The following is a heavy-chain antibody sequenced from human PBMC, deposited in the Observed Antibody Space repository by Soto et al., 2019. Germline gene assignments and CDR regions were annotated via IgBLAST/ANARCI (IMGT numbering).Heavy chain of an antibody. J-gene: IGHJ4*02. CDR3: ARTRYSSSSGHYDY. CDR2: ISAYNGNT. Sequence: GASVKVSCKASGYTFTSYGISWVRQAPGQGLEWMGWISAYNGNTNYAQKLQGRVTMTTDTSTSTAYMELRSLRSDDTAVYYCARTRYSSSSGHYDYWGQGTLVTVSS. V-gene: IGHV1-18*04. D-gene: IGHD6-6*01. CDR1: GYTFTSYG.